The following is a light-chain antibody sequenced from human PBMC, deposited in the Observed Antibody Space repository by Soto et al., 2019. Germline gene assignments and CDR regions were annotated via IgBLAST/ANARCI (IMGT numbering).Light chain of an antibody. J-gene: IGKJ4*01. CDR2: DAS. Sequence: EIVLTQSPATLSLSPGNRATLTCRASQSVSGYLAWYQKNPGQAPRLLIYDASNRATGIPARFSGSGSGTDVSLTITCLEPVDFAVYYCQQRSNWPSTCGGGTKVEI. V-gene: IGKV3-11*01. CDR1: QSVSGY. CDR3: QQRSNWPST.